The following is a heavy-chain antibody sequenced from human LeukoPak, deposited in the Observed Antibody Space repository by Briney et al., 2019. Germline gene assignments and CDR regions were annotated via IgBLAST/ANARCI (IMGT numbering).Heavy chain of an antibody. CDR3: AREDDRSFGAYDC. D-gene: IGHD4-17*01. V-gene: IGHV1-18*01. CDR2: VSKYSGNA. J-gene: IGHJ4*02. CDR1: NYTLTDYD. Sequence: ASVKVSCKASNYTLTDYDITWVRQAPGQGLEWMGWVSKYSGNADYAPKFQGRVSMTTDTSTRTAYMELRCLRPDDTAVYFCAREDDRSFGAYDCWGQGTLVTVSS.